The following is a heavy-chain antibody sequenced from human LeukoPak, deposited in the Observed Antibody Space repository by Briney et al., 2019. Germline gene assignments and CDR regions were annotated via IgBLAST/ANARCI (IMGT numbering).Heavy chain of an antibody. CDR3: AKDNADYPIYYFDS. CDR2: ISGSGGGK. CDR1: GFTFSTYA. J-gene: IGHJ4*02. Sequence: GGSLRLSCAASGFTFSTYAMNWVRQAPGKGLERVSGISGSGGGKFYADSVKGRFTISRDKSKSTLYLQMNSLKAEDAAVYYCAKDNADYPIYYFDSWGQGTLVTVSS. V-gene: IGHV3-23*01. D-gene: IGHD3-16*01.